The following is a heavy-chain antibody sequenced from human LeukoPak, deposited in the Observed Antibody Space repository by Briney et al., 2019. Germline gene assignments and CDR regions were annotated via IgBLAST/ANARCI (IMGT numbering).Heavy chain of an antibody. CDR2: IYHSGYA. V-gene: IGHV4-38-2*01. J-gene: IGHJ5*02. Sequence: SETLSLTCAVSGYSINSGYSWTWLRQRPGKGLAWIGNIYHSGYAYYNPSLKSRVTISLDASKNQFSLRLSSVTAADTAVYYCARNSSLTTLKGGWFDPWGQGTLVIVSS. CDR3: ARNSSLTTLKGGWFDP. D-gene: IGHD4-11*01. CDR1: GYSINSGYS.